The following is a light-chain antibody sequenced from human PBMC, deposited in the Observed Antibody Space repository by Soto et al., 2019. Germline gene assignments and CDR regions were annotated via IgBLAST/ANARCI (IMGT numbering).Light chain of an antibody. J-gene: IGKJ3*01. V-gene: IGKV3D-15*01. CDR2: GAS. CDR1: QSVSSN. CDR3: QQYNNWAFT. Sequence: EIVMTQSPATLSVSPGERATLSCRASQSVSSNLAWYQQKPGQVPRLLIYGASTRATGIPARFSGSGSGTEFTLTTSSLQSEYFAVYYCQQYNNWAFTFGPGTNVDIK.